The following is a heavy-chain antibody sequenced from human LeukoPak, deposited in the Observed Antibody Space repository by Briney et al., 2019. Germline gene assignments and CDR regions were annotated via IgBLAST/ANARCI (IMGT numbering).Heavy chain of an antibody. D-gene: IGHD3-9*01. J-gene: IGHJ4*02. CDR3: AKARRHYDILTGYEY. Sequence: GGSLRLSCAASGFTFSSYGMHWVRQAPGKGLEWVAVIWYDGSNKYYADSVKGRFTISRDNSKNTLYLQMKSLRAEDTAVYYCAKARRHYDILTGYEYWGQGTLVTVSS. CDR1: GFTFSSYG. CDR2: IWYDGSNK. V-gene: IGHV3-33*06.